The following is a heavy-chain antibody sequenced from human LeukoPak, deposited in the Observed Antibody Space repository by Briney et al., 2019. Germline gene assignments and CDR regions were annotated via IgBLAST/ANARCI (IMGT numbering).Heavy chain of an antibody. V-gene: IGHV1-18*01. CDR2: ISAYNGNT. J-gene: IGHJ4*02. CDR1: GYTFTSYG. CDR3: ARVRYCSGGSCYYFDY. D-gene: IGHD2-15*01. Sequence: ASVKVSCKXSGYTFTSYGISWVRQAPGQGLEWMGWISAYNGNTNYAQKLQGRVTMTTDTSTSTAYMELRSLRSDDTAVYYCARVRYCSGGSCYYFDYWGQGTLVTVSS.